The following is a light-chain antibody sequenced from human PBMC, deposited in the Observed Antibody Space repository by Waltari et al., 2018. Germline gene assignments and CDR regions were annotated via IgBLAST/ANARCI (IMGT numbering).Light chain of an antibody. J-gene: IGLJ3*02. CDR2: RNN. V-gene: IGLV1-47*01. CDR3: AAFDDSLNGWV. Sequence: QSMLTQPSSPSGAHGQRVTISCSGSSSNIGSNYVYWYQRLPGTAPKLLIYRNNQRPSGVPDRFSGSKSGTSASLAISGLRSEDEADYYCAAFDDSLNGWVFGGGTKLTVL. CDR1: SSNIGSNY.